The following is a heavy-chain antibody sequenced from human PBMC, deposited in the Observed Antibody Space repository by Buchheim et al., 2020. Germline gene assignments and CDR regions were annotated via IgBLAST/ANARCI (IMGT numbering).Heavy chain of an antibody. Sequence: QVQLVESGGGVVQPGRSLRLSCAASGFTFSSYGMHWVRQAPGKGLEWVAVISYDGSNKYYADSVKGRFTISRDNSKNTLYLQMNSLRAEETAVYYCAKGFWNENDAFDIWGQGT. CDR2: ISYDGSNK. V-gene: IGHV3-30*18. CDR3: AKGFWNENDAFDI. J-gene: IGHJ3*02. D-gene: IGHD1-1*01. CDR1: GFTFSSYG.